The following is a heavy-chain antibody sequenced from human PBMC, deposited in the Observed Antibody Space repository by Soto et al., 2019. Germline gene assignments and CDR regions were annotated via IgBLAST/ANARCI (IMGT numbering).Heavy chain of an antibody. D-gene: IGHD6-19*01. CDR2: IYYSGTT. CDR1: GGSISSGGYY. CDR3: ASQATGWYPDY. Sequence: QVQLQESGPGLVKPSQTLSLTCNVSGGSISSGGYYWSWIRQHPGKGLEWIGYIYYSGTTYYNPSLKRRLTISVDTSKTQFSLKLSSVTAADTAVYYCASQATGWYPDYWGQGTLVTVSS. V-gene: IGHV4-31*03. J-gene: IGHJ4*02.